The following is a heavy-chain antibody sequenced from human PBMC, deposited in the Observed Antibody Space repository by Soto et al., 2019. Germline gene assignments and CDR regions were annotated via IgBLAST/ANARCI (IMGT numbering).Heavy chain of an antibody. D-gene: IGHD6-19*01. J-gene: IGHJ4*02. CDR3: AKVGGAVAGTRLKIGAFDY. Sequence: EVQLLESGGGLVQPGGSLRLSCAASGFTFSSYAMSWVRQAPGKGLEWVSAISGSGGSTYYADSVKGRFTISRDNSKNTLYLQMNSLRAEDTAVYYCAKVGGAVAGTRLKIGAFDYWGQGTLVTVSS. V-gene: IGHV3-23*01. CDR1: GFTFSSYA. CDR2: ISGSGGST.